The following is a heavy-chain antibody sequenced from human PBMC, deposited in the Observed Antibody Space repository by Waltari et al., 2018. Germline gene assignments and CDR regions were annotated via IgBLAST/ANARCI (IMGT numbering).Heavy chain of an antibody. V-gene: IGHV1-69*01. CDR2: IIPIHGAA. J-gene: IGHJ6*03. CDR1: GGTYSACA. Sequence: QVQLVQSGAEMKKPGSSVRVSCQASGGTYSACAISWVRQAPGQGLEWMGGIIPIHGAARYAQKFQGRVTITADASNTAYMELRSLRFEDTAVYYCAEATREKFQYYMDVWGRGTAVTVSS. CDR3: AEATREKFQYYMDV.